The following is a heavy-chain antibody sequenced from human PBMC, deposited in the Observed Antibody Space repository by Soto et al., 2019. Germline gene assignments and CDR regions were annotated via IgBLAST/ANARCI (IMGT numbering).Heavy chain of an antibody. CDR3: AKAKYSSSWWAVDY. V-gene: IGHV3-23*01. CDR1: GFTFGSYA. D-gene: IGHD6-13*01. J-gene: IGHJ4*02. Sequence: EVQLLESGDGFIQPGGSLRLSCAASGFTFGSYAMSWVRQAPGKGLEWVSSTSARGDTTYYADSVKGRYTISIDNSKNMLYLEMNSLSAEDTAVYYCAKAKYSSSWWAVDYWGQGTLVTVSS. CDR2: TSARGDTT.